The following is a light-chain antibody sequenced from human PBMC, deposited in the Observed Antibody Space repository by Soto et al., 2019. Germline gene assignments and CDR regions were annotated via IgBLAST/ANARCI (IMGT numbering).Light chain of an antibody. CDR1: QSISNY. CDR2: AAS. J-gene: IGKJ4*01. CDR3: QQRYGTPLT. V-gene: IGKV1-39*01. Sequence: DMEMTQSPSSLSASVGDRVTITCQASQSISNYLNWYQHKPGKVPKLLIYAASSLQSGVPTRFSGSGSGTDFTLTINSLQPEDFATYYCQQRYGTPLTFGGGTKIEIK.